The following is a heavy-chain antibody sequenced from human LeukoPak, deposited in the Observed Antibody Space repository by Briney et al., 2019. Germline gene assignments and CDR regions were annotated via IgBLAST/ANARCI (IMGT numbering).Heavy chain of an antibody. V-gene: IGHV1-69*05. CDR3: ARLMTSYYYFDY. CDR1: GGIFSRFA. D-gene: IGHD2-21*01. J-gene: IGHJ4*02. Sequence: ASVKVTCKSTGGIFSRFAISWVRQAPGQGLEWMGGIIPLFSTAAYSQMFQGRVTITTDESTSTAYMDLSSLKSEDTAVYYCARLMTSYYYFDYWGQGTLVTVSS. CDR2: IIPLFSTA.